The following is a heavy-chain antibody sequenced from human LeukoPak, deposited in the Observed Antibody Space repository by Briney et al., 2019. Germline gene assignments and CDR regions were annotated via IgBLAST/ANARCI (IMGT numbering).Heavy chain of an antibody. D-gene: IGHD2-2*01. Sequence: PGGSLRLSCAASGFTVSSYWMSWVRQAPGKGLEWVANIKQEGSEKYYVDSVKGRFTISRDNAKNSLYLQMNSLRAEDTAVYYCARDFPKCRSTSCPYDAFDIWGQGTMVTVSS. CDR2: IKQEGSEK. J-gene: IGHJ3*02. CDR1: GFTVSSYW. V-gene: IGHV3-7*01. CDR3: ARDFPKCRSTSCPYDAFDI.